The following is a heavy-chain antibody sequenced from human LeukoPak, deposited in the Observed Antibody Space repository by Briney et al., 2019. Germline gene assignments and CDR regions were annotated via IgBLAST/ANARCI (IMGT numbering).Heavy chain of an antibody. CDR2: LYYSGST. CDR3: ARETSQKGAHYMDV. J-gene: IGHJ6*03. Sequence: SETLSLTCTVSGGSISSYYWSWIRQPSGKGLEWIGYLYYSGSTNYNPSLKSRVTISVDTSKNQFSLKLSSVTAADTAVYYCARETSQKGAHYMDVWGKGTTVTISS. V-gene: IGHV4-59*01. CDR1: GGSISSYY. D-gene: IGHD3-16*01.